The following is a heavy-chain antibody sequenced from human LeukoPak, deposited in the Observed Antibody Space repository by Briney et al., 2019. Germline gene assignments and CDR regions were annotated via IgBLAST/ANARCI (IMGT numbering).Heavy chain of an antibody. D-gene: IGHD4-11*01. V-gene: IGHV1-69*04. Sequence: ASVTVSCKSSGGTFSSYAISWVRQAPGQGLEWMGRIIPILGIANYAQKFQGRVTITADKSTSTAYMELSSLRSEDTAVHYCARPSTVGVYYYYGMDVWGQGTTVTVSS. CDR2: IIPILGIA. CDR3: ARPSTVGVYYYYGMDV. J-gene: IGHJ6*02. CDR1: GGTFSSYA.